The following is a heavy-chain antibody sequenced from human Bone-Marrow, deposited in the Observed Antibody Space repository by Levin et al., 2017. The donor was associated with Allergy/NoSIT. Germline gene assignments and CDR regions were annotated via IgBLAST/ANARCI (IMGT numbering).Heavy chain of an antibody. CDR1: GYSISSGYY. J-gene: IGHJ4*02. V-gene: IGHV4-38-2*02. CDR3: ARDSLLPFGYCSGGSCYPFDY. Sequence: NPSETLSLTCAVSGYSISSGYYWGWIRQPPGKGLEWIGSIYHSGSTYYNPSLKSRVTISVDTSKNQFSLKLSSVTAADTAVYYCARDSLLPFGYCSGGSCYPFDYWGQGTLVTVSS. D-gene: IGHD2-15*01. CDR2: IYHSGST.